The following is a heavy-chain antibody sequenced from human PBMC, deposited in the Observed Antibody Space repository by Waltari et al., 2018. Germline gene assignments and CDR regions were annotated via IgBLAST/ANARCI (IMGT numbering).Heavy chain of an antibody. CDR1: GFTLSSCG. CDR2: LRYDGTNK. V-gene: IGHV3-30*02. D-gene: IGHD3-10*01. Sequence: QVQLVESGGGVVQPGGSLRLSCAASGFTLSSCGMHGVRQAPGKGLEWVAFLRYDGTNKYYAGPVKGRFIISRDDSKNTLYLQMNSLRAEDTAVYYCVTNYGSETYYEFDYWGQGTLVTVSS. J-gene: IGHJ4*02. CDR3: VTNYGSETYYEFDY.